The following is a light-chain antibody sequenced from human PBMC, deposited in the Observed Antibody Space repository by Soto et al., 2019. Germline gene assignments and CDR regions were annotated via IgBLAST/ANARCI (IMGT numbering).Light chain of an antibody. J-gene: IGKJ4*01. Sequence: EIVLTQSPATLSLSPGERATLSCRASQSISSYLAWYQQQPGQAPRLLIYDASTRATGIPARFSASGSGTDFTLTISSLEPEDFAVYYCQQRVNWPLTFGGGTKVEIK. V-gene: IGKV3-11*01. CDR2: DAS. CDR1: QSISSY. CDR3: QQRVNWPLT.